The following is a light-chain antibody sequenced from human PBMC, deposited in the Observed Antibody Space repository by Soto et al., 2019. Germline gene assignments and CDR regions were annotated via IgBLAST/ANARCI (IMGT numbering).Light chain of an antibody. CDR1: QSVSSSY. CDR2: GAS. Sequence: EIVLTQSPGTLSLSPGDRATLSCRASQSVSSSYLAWYQQKPGQAPRLLIYGASTRATGIADRFSGSGSGTDFSLTISRLEPEDFAVYYCQQYGKSPQITFGQGTRLEIK. V-gene: IGKV3-20*01. J-gene: IGKJ5*01. CDR3: QQYGKSPQIT.